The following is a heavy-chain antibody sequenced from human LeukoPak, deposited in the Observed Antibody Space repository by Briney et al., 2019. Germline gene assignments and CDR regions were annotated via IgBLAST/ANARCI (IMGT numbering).Heavy chain of an antibody. CDR2: INHSGST. D-gene: IGHD2-2*01. Sequence: PSETLSLTCTVSGGSISSSSYYWSWIRQPPGKGLEWIGEINHSGSTNYNPSLKSRVTISVDTSKNQFSLKLSSVTAADTAVYYCARGRSGGSSTSCFDYWGQGTLVTVSS. J-gene: IGHJ4*02. V-gene: IGHV4-39*07. CDR1: GGSISSSSYY. CDR3: ARGRSGGSSTSCFDY.